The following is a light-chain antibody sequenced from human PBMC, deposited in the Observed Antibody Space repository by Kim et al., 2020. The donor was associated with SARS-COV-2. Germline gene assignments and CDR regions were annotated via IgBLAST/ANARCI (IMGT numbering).Light chain of an antibody. J-gene: IGKJ2*01. V-gene: IGKV1-5*03. CDR3: QHYIRFPYT. CDR2: LAS. CDR1: QNISTW. Sequence: SASVGDRVTITCRASQNISTWLAWYQQKPGKAPKLLLYLASTLESGVPSRFSGSGSGTEFTLTIDSLQPDDFATYYCQHYIRFPYTFGQGTKLEI.